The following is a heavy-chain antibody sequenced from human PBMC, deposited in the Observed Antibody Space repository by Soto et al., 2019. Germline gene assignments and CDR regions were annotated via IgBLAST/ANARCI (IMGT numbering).Heavy chain of an antibody. CDR2: MNPNSGNT. D-gene: IGHD5-18*01. J-gene: IGHJ4*02. V-gene: IGHV1-8*01. Sequence: QVQLVQSGAEVKKPGASVKVSCKASGDTFTSYDINWVRQATGQGLEWMGWMNPNSGNTAYAQTFQGRVTMTRNTSISKAYMELSSLRSEDTSVYSGARESSYGLVYWGQGTLVTVSS. CDR3: ARESSYGLVY. CDR1: GDTFTSYD.